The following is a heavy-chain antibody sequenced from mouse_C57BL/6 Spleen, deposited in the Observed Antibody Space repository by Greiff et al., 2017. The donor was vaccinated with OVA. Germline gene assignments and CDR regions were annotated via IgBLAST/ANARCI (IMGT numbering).Heavy chain of an antibody. CDR3: AREGIYYDDDRRFLAY. Sequence: QVQLQQPGAELVKPGASVKMSCKASGYTFTSYWITWVKQRPGQGLEWIGDIYPGSGSTNYNEKFKSKATLTVDTSSSTAYMQLSSLTSEDSAVYYWAREGIYYDDDRRFLAYWGQGTLVTVSA. J-gene: IGHJ3*01. CDR1: GYTFTSYW. V-gene: IGHV1-55*01. D-gene: IGHD2-4*01. CDR2: IYPGSGST.